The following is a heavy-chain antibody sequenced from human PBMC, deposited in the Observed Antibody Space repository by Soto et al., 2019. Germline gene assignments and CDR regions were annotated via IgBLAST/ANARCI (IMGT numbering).Heavy chain of an antibody. CDR1: GGSMSSYY. Sequence: SETLSLTCTVSGGSMSSYYWTWIRQPAGKGLEWIGRVYSSGGTHYNPSLKSRVTISLDTSKNQFSLRLLSVTDADTAVYYCARGQRFSDWFDPWGQGTLVTVS. CDR2: VYSSGGT. J-gene: IGHJ5*02. CDR3: ARGQRFSDWFDP. V-gene: IGHV4-4*07. D-gene: IGHD3-3*01.